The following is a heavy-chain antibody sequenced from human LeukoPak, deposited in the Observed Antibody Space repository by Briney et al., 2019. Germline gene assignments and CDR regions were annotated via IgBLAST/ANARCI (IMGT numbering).Heavy chain of an antibody. J-gene: IGHJ4*02. CDR1: GGSISYYS. Sequence: PSETLSLTCTVSGGSISYYSWNWIRQPPGKGLEWIGYIDYSGSTNYNPSLKSRLTISADTSKSQFSLRLSSVTAADTAVYYCAREAGGVDYWGQGTLVTVSS. D-gene: IGHD3-16*01. V-gene: IGHV4-59*12. CDR3: AREAGGVDY. CDR2: IDYSGST.